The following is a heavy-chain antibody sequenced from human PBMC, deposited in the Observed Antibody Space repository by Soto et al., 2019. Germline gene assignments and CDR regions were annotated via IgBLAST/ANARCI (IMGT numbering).Heavy chain of an antibody. Sequence: PSQTLSLTCAISGDSVSSNSAAWNWIRQSPSRGLEWLGRTYYRSKWYNDYAVSVKSRITINPDTSKNQFSLQLNSVTPEDTAVYYCARVHCSGGSCYSHSYWYFERWGRGTLVTVSS. D-gene: IGHD2-15*01. CDR1: GDSVSSNSAA. CDR2: TYYRSKWYN. J-gene: IGHJ2*01. CDR3: ARVHCSGGSCYSHSYWYFER. V-gene: IGHV6-1*01.